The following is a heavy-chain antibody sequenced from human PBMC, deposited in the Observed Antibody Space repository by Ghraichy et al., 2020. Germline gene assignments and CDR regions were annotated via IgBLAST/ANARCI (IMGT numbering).Heavy chain of an antibody. J-gene: IGHJ4*02. CDR3: ARQSYYYDSRHYFDY. D-gene: IGHD3-22*01. V-gene: IGHV4-59*01. CDR1: GGSISSYY. Sequence: SETLSLTCTVSGGSISSYYWSWIRQPPGKGLEWIGYIYYSGSTNYNPSLKSRVTISVDTSKNQFSLKLSSVTAADTAVYYCARQSYYYDSRHYFDYWGQGTLVTVSS. CDR2: IYYSGST.